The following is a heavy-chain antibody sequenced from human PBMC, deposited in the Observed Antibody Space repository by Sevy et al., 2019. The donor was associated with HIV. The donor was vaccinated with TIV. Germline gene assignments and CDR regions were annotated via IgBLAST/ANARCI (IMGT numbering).Heavy chain of an antibody. V-gene: IGHV3-30*18. D-gene: IGHD3-9*01. J-gene: IGHJ5*02. CDR2: ISYDGSNK. CDR1: GFTFSSYG. CDR3: AQDSPPQLRYFDWFLDP. Sequence: GGSLRLSCAASGFTFSSYGMHWVRQAPGKGLEWVAVISYDGSNKYYADSVKGRFTISRDNSKNTLYLQMNSLRAEDTAVYYCAQDSPPQLRYFDWFLDPWGQGTLVTVSS.